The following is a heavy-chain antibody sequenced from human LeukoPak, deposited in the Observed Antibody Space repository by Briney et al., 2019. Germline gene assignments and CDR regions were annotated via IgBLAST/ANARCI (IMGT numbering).Heavy chain of an antibody. CDR3: ARLIWFGPTTAGGYFDY. J-gene: IGHJ4*02. CDR1: GYSISSGYY. D-gene: IGHD3-10*01. Sequence: SETLSLTCTVSGYSISSGYYWGWIRQPPGKGLAWIGSIYHSGSTYYNPSLKSRVTISVDTSKNQFSLKLSSVTAADTAVYYCARLIWFGPTTAGGYFDYWGQGTLVTVSS. V-gene: IGHV4-38-2*02. CDR2: IYHSGST.